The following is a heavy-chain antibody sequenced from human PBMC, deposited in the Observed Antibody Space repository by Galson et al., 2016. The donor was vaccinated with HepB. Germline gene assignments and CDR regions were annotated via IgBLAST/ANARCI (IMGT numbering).Heavy chain of an antibody. Sequence: ETLSLTCAVSGGSIRSTQWWSWVRQAPGKGLEWIGDIYHSGNTNYMPSLQSRVTILVDNSKNQFSLRLTAVTAADAAVYYCASVDYYYAMDVWGQGTTVTVSS. V-gene: IGHV4-4*02. CDR3: ASVDYYYAMDV. CDR2: IYHSGNT. D-gene: IGHD4-23*01. J-gene: IGHJ6*02. CDR1: GGSIRSTQW.